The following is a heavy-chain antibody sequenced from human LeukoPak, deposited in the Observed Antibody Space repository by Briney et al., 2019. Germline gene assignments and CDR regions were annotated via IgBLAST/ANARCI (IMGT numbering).Heavy chain of an antibody. D-gene: IGHD6-13*01. V-gene: IGHV3-48*01. CDR2: ISSSSSTI. CDR3: ARAGYSSSFDY. Sequence: GGSLRLSCAASGFTFSSYSMNWVRQAPGRGLEWVSYISSSSSTIYYADSVKGRFTISRDNAKNSLYLQMNSLRAEDTAVYYCARAGYSSSFDYWGQGTLVTVSS. J-gene: IGHJ4*02. CDR1: GFTFSSYS.